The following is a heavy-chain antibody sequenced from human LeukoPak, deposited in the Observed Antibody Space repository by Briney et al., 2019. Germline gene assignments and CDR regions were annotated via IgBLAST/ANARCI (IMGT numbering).Heavy chain of an antibody. J-gene: IGHJ4*02. V-gene: IGHV3-23*01. CDR3: AKDFRTYYYDSSGYYGDY. Sequence: GGSLRLSCAASGFTFSSYAMSWVRQAPGKGLEWVSAISGSGGSTYYADSVKGRFTISSDNSKNTLYLQMNSLRAEDTAVYYCAKDFRTYYYDSSGYYGDYWGQGTLVTVSS. CDR1: GFTFSSYA. D-gene: IGHD3-22*01. CDR2: ISGSGGST.